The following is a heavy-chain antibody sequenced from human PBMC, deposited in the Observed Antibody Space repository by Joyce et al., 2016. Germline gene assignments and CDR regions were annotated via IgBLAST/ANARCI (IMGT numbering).Heavy chain of an antibody. CDR3: TRRPAVTGAPLDF. CDR2: FSTCDSNH. D-gene: IGHD4-17*01. V-gene: IGHV5-51*01. Sequence: VQLVQSGAEVKKPGESLTISCQASGYSFTTYWIGWVRQLPGKGLEWIVIFSTCDSNHRYNPSFEGQVTFSVDKSTNTAYLQWSSLKASDTAIYYCTRRPAVTGAPLDFWGQGTLVTVSS. J-gene: IGHJ4*02. CDR1: GYSFTTYW.